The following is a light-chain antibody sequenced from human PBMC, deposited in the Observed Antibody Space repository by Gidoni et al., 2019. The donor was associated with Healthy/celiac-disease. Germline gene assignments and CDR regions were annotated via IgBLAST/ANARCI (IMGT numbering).Light chain of an antibody. CDR3: QQRSNWPPFT. CDR1: QSVSSY. CDR2: DAS. V-gene: IGKV3-11*01. J-gene: IGKJ3*01. Sequence: EIVLTQSPATLSLSPGERAPLSCRASQSVSSYLAWYQLKPGQAPRLLIYDASNRATGIPARFSGSGSGTDFTLTISSLEPEDFAVYYCQQRSNWPPFTFGPGTKVDIK.